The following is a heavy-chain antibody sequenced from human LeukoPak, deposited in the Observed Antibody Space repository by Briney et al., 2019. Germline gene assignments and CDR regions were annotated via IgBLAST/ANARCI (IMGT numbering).Heavy chain of an antibody. Sequence: PGGSLTLSCPASXXTFXSXXXXXVXXXXGXXXXWXXYIXXXGSTKXYADSVRGRFTISRDNAKNTLYLQMNSLRAEDTAVYYCARAYFYDNSGYYHGPAFDYRGQGSLVTVSS. D-gene: IGHD3-22*01. V-gene: IGHV3-48*03. J-gene: IGHJ4*02. CDR3: ARAYFYDNSGYYHGPAFDY. CDR1: XXTFXSXX. CDR2: IXXXGSTK.